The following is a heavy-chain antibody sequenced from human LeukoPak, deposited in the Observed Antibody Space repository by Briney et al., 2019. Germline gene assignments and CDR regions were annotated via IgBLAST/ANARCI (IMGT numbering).Heavy chain of an antibody. CDR3: ARGGVTEFDY. D-gene: IGHD5-18*01. CDR1: GGSFSGYY. Sequence: PSETLSLTCAVYGGSFSGYYWSWIRQPPGKGLEWIGEINHSGSTNYNPSLKSRVTISVDTSKNQFSLELSSVTAADTAVYYCARGGVTEFDYWGQGTLVTVSS. J-gene: IGHJ4*02. V-gene: IGHV4-34*01. CDR2: INHSGST.